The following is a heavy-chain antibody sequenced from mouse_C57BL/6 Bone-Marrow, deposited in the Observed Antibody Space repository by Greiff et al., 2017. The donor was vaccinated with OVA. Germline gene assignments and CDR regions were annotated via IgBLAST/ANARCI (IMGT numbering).Heavy chain of an antibody. CDR3: ARGGSNYGAMDY. Sequence: EVKLMESGGGLVKPGGSLKLSCAASGFTFSSYAMSWVRQTPEKRLEWVATISDGGSYTNYPDNVKGRFTISRDNAKNNLYLQMSHLKSEDTAMYYCARGGSNYGAMDYWGQGTSVTVSS. D-gene: IGHD2-5*01. V-gene: IGHV5-4*03. CDR1: GFTFSSYA. CDR2: ISDGGSYT. J-gene: IGHJ4*01.